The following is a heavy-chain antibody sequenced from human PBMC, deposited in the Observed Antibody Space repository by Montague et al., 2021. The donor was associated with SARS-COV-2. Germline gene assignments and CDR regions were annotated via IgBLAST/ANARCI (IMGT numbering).Heavy chain of an antibody. CDR2: IYHTGSA. Sequence: SETLSLTCAVYGESFSGHYWTWIRQPPGKGLEWIGEIYHTGSANYNPSLRRRVSISVDTSKSQFSLKLSSVTAADTGVYYCARWEHQTLTLIGLGGKLASDYWGQGTLVTVSS. J-gene: IGHJ4*02. V-gene: IGHV4-34*01. D-gene: IGHD4-23*01. CDR1: GESFSGHY. CDR3: ARWEHQTLTLIGLGGKLASDY.